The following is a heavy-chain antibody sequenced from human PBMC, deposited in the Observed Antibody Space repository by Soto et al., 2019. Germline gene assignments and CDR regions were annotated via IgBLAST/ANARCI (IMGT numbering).Heavy chain of an antibody. D-gene: IGHD3-3*01. CDR2: MNPNSGNT. CDR3: ARGYDYDFWSGYYIAFDY. CDR1: GYTFTSYD. Sequence: QVQLVQSGAEVKKPGASVKVSCKASGYTFTSYDINWVRQATGQGLEWMGWMNPNSGNTGYAQKFQGTVTMTRNTSISTAYMELSSLRSEDTAVYYCARGYDYDFWSGYYIAFDYWGQGTLVTVSS. J-gene: IGHJ4*02. V-gene: IGHV1-8*01.